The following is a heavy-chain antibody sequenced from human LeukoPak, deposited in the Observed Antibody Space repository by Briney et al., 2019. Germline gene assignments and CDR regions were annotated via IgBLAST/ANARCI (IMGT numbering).Heavy chain of an antibody. J-gene: IGHJ4*02. V-gene: IGHV3-21*01. D-gene: IGHD2-8*01. Sequence: GGSLRLSCVGSGFTFSSYSMNWIRQAPGKGLEWVSSMGSSGTKGYYADSVKGRFIISRDNAKNSLFLQMNSLRTEDTAVYYCARDPMADFDYWGQGSLVTVSS. CDR3: ARDPMADFDY. CDR2: MGSSGTKG. CDR1: GFTFSSYS.